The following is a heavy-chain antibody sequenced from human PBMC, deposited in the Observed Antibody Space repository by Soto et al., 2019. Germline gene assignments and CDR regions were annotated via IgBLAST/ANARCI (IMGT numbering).Heavy chain of an antibody. CDR2: IDSSGEK. CDR1: GLSITDSEMG. Sequence: QVTLKESGPVLVKPTETLTLRCTVSGLSITDSEMGVSWIRQPPGQPLEWLAHIDSSGEKSYRTFLKSRLAISKDTSKSKIVITMTNMDPADTATYYCARRHLAVAVSPWFDPWGQGIPVTVSS. J-gene: IGHJ5*02. V-gene: IGHV2-26*01. CDR3: ARRHLAVAVSPWFDP.